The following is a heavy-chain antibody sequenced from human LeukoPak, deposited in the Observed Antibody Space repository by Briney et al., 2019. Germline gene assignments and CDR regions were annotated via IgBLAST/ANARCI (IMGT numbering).Heavy chain of an antibody. J-gene: IGHJ4*02. V-gene: IGHV4-31*03. CDR3: ARAVKYSWSYYFDL. Sequence: PSETLSLTCTVSGASISSGGYNWTWNRQHPGKGLKWRGFIFDSGSTYYQPSHESRLPISADTTHNDFSLQLRSVTDAATALYYCARAVKYSWSYYFDLWGQGPLVSVSS. CDR1: GASISSGGYN. D-gene: IGHD1-26*01. CDR2: IFDSGST.